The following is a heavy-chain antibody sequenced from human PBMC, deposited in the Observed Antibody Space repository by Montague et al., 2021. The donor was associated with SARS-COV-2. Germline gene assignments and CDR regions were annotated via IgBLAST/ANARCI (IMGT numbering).Heavy chain of an antibody. CDR1: GGSISSSNYY. D-gene: IGHD5-12*01. CDR2: IYDNRNT. Sequence: SETLSLTCTVSGGSISSSNYYWNWIRRPPGKELEGIGSIYDNRNTYYNPSLKLRVTIAVSTSKNHFSLKLISVTAADTAVNYCARRGRKLLPVATTIGGFDIWGQGIMVTVSS. J-gene: IGHJ3*02. CDR3: ARRGRKLLPVATTIGGFDI. V-gene: IGHV4-39*02.